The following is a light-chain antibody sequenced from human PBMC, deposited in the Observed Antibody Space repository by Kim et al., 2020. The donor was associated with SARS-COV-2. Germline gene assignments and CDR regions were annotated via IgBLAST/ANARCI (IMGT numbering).Light chain of an antibody. CDR1: SSDIGGYIF. Sequence: QSALTQPASVSGSPGQSITISCTGTSSDIGGYIFVSWYQQHPGKAPKLLIYDVTQRPSGVSNRFSGSKSGNTASLTISGLQAEDESDYYCSSYTNSGSWVFGGGTQLTVL. V-gene: IGLV2-14*01. J-gene: IGLJ3*02. CDR2: DVT. CDR3: SSYTNSGSWV.